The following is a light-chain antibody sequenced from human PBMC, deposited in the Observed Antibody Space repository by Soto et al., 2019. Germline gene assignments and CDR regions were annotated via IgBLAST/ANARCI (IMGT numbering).Light chain of an antibody. CDR3: QQRSNWPPSIT. CDR2: DAS. Sequence: EIVLTQSPATLSMSPGDRATLSCRASQSVSSYLAWYQQKPGQAPRLLIYDASNRATGIPARFSGSGSGTDFTLTISSLEPEDFAVYHCQQRSNWPPSITFGQGTRLEIK. J-gene: IGKJ5*01. CDR1: QSVSSY. V-gene: IGKV3-11*01.